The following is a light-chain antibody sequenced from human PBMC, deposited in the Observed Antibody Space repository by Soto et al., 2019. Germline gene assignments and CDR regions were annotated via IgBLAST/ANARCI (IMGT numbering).Light chain of an antibody. Sequence: QSALTQPASVSGSPGQSITISCTGTSSTVGGFNVVSWYQQHPGKAPKVIIYEGIKRPSGVSNRFSGSNSGSTASLTISGLQPEDEADYYCSSYRSSSPLYVFGTGTKLTVL. J-gene: IGLJ1*01. V-gene: IGLV2-14*02. CDR3: SSYRSSSPLYV. CDR2: EGI. CDR1: SSTVGGFNV.